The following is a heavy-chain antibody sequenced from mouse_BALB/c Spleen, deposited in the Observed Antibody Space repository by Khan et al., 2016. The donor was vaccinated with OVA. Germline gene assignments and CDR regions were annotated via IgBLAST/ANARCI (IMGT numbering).Heavy chain of an antibody. V-gene: IGHV3-2*02. Sequence: EVKLEESGPGLVKPSQSLSLTCTVTGYSITSDYAWNWIRQFPGNKLEWMGYINYSGTTSYNPSLKSHLSITRAHSQNQFFLPLNSATTEDTATYYCARRSVWGEGTTVTVSS. CDR3: ARRSV. J-gene: IGHJ1*01. CDR1: GYSITSDYA. CDR2: INYSGTT.